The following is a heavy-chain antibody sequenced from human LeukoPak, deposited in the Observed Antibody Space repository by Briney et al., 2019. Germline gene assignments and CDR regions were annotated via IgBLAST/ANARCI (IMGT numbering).Heavy chain of an antibody. CDR1: GGSFWGYY. CDR3: ARGLYSSSWYGY. J-gene: IGHJ4*02. CDR2: INHSGST. V-gene: IGHV4-34*01. Sequence: SETLSLTCAVYGGSFWGYYWIWLRQPPEKGLEWIGEINHSGSTNYNPSLKSRVTISVDTSKNQSSLKLSSVTAADTAVYYCARGLYSSSWYGYWGQGTLVTVSS. D-gene: IGHD6-13*01.